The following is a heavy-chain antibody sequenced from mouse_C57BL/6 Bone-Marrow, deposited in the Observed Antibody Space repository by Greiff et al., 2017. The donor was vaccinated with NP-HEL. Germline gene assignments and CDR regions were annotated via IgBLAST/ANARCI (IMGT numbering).Heavy chain of an antibody. Sequence: QVQLQQPGAELVKPGASVKLSCKASGYTFTSYWMHWVKQRPGQGLEWIGMIHPNSGSTNYNEKFKSKATLTVDKSSSTAYMQLSSLTSEDSAVYYCASYGSSFYWYFDVWGTGTTVTVSS. J-gene: IGHJ1*03. D-gene: IGHD1-1*01. CDR2: IHPNSGST. CDR3: ASYGSSFYWYFDV. V-gene: IGHV1-64*01. CDR1: GYTFTSYW.